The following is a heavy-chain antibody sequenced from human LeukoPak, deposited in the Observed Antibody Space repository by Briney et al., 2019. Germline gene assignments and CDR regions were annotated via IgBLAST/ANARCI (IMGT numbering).Heavy chain of an antibody. CDR1: GGSISSYY. CDR2: IYYSGST. CDR3: ARSPHYYGSGSLDY. V-gene: IGHV4-59*01. Sequence: PSETLSLTWTVSGGSISSYYWSWIRQPPGKGLDWIGYIYYSGSTNYNPSLTSPVTISVDTSNNQFSLKLSSVTAADTAVYYCARSPHYYGSGSLDYWGQGTLVTVSS. D-gene: IGHD3-10*01. J-gene: IGHJ4*02.